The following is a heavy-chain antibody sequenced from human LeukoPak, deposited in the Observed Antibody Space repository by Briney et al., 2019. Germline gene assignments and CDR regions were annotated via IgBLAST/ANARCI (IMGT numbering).Heavy chain of an antibody. CDR1: GYTFTSYD. Sequence: GAAVKVSCKASGYTFTSYDINWVRHAIGQGLEWMGWMNSNSGNTGYAQKFQGRVTMTRNTSISTAYLELSSLRSEDPAVYYCARGTYYYDSSGYAPLPYFDYWGQGTLVTVSS. V-gene: IGHV1-8*01. J-gene: IGHJ4*02. CDR3: ARGTYYYDSSGYAPLPYFDY. CDR2: MNSNSGNT. D-gene: IGHD3-22*01.